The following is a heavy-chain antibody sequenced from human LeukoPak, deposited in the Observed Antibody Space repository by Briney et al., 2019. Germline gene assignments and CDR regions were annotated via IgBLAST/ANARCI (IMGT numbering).Heavy chain of an antibody. Sequence: SETLSLTCTVSSGSISSYYWSWIRQPAGKGLEWIGRIYTSGSITYNPSLKSRVSMSVDTSKNQFSLKLSSVTAADTAVYYCARDSGTTGEVKFDPWGQGTLVTVSS. CDR2: IYTSGSI. D-gene: IGHD3-10*01. J-gene: IGHJ5*02. V-gene: IGHV4-4*07. CDR1: SGSISSYY. CDR3: ARDSGTTGEVKFDP.